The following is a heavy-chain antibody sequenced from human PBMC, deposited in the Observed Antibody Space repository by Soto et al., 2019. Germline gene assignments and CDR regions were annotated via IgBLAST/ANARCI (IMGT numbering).Heavy chain of an antibody. CDR2: IYYSGST. V-gene: IGHV4-59*01. CDR1: GGSISSYY. J-gene: IGHJ6*02. CDR3: ARDVTSGYYGMDV. Sequence: SETLSLTCTVSGGSISSYYWSWIRQPPGKGLEWIGYIYYSGSTNYNPSLKSRVTISVDTSKNQFSLKLSSVTAADTAVYYCARDVTSGYYGMDVWGQGTTVTVSS. D-gene: IGHD3-10*01.